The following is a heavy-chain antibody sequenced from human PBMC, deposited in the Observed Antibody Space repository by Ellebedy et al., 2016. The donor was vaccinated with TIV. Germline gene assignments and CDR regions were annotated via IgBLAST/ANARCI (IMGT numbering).Heavy chain of an antibody. Sequence: PGGSLRLSCAASGFTFSSYGMHWVRQAPGKGLEWVAVIWYDGSNKHYADSVKGRFTISRDNSKNTLYLQMNSLRAEDTAVYYCAATKETYYDFWSGYNGINNWFDPWGQGTLVTVSS. CDR3: AATKETYYDFWSGYNGINNWFDP. J-gene: IGHJ5*02. CDR2: IWYDGSNK. D-gene: IGHD3-3*01. V-gene: IGHV3-33*01. CDR1: GFTFSSYG.